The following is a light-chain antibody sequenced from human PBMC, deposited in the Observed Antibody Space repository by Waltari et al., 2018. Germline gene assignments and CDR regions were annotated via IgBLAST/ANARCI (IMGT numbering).Light chain of an antibody. CDR3: QKTYNNKYT. Sequence: DIQLTQSPSSLSASPRDRVTITCRASQSINSYLNWYQQKPGKAPKLLIYGTSSLQSGVPARLSGSGSGTDFSLTINSLQPEDFAAYYCQKTYNNKYTFGQGTKMEIK. J-gene: IGKJ2*01. CDR2: GTS. V-gene: IGKV1-39*01. CDR1: QSINSY.